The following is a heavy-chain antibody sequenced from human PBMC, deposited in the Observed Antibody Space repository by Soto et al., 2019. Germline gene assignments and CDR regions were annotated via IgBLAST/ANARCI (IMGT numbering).Heavy chain of an antibody. D-gene: IGHD6-13*01. Sequence: SETLSLTCTVSGGSISSYYWSWIRQPAGKGLEWIGRIYTSGSTNYNPSLKSRVTMSVDTSKNQSSLKLSSVTAADTAVYYCARGSAAGTSSSRFDPWGQGTLVTVSS. CDR3: ARGSAAGTSSSRFDP. CDR2: IYTSGST. CDR1: GGSISSYY. V-gene: IGHV4-4*07. J-gene: IGHJ5*02.